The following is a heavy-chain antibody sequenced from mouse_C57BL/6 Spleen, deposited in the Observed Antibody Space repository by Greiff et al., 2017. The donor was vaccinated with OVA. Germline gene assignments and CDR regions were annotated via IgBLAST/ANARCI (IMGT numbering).Heavy chain of an antibody. CDR1: GFTFSDYG. CDR2: ISSGSSTI. Sequence: EVKLVESGGGLVKPGGSLKLSCAASGFTFSDYGMHWVRQAPEKGLEWVAYISSGSSTIYYADTVKGRFTISRDTAENTLFLQMTRLRSEDTAMYYCARTGTAYWGQGTLVTVSA. V-gene: IGHV5-17*01. J-gene: IGHJ3*01. CDR3: ARTGTAY. D-gene: IGHD4-1*01.